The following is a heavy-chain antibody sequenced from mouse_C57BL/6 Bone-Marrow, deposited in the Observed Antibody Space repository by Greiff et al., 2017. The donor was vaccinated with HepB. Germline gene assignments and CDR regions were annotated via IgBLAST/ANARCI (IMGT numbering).Heavy chain of an antibody. D-gene: IGHD1-1*01. CDR1: GFSLTSYG. Sequence: VQLQQSGPGLVQPSQSLSITCTVSGFSLTSYGVHWVRQSPGKGLEWLGVIWRGGSTDYNAAFMSRLSITKDNSKSQVFFKMNSLQADDTAIYYCAKGAYYGSSYYWYFDVWGTGTTVTVSS. J-gene: IGHJ1*03. CDR3: AKGAYYGSSYYWYFDV. V-gene: IGHV2-5*01. CDR2: IWRGGST.